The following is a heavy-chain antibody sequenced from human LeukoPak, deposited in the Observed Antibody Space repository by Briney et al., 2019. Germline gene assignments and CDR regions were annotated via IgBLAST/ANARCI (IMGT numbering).Heavy chain of an antibody. CDR2: ISSNGGST. Sequence: GGSLRLSFAASGFTFSSYAMHWVRQAPGKGLEYVSAISSNGGSTYYANSVKGRFAISRDNSKNTLYLQMGSLRAEDMAVYYCARSSGMGYSYGRFDYWGQGTLVTVSS. CDR1: GFTFSSYA. J-gene: IGHJ4*02. V-gene: IGHV3-64*01. D-gene: IGHD5-18*01. CDR3: ARSSGMGYSYGRFDY.